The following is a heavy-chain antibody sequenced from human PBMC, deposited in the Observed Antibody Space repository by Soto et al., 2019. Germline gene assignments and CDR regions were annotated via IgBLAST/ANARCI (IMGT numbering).Heavy chain of an antibody. CDR3: ARGNCSSPNCYSFSGYYGMDV. CDR2: IYTSGST. CDR1: GGSVSSVKYF. V-gene: IGHV4-61*02. J-gene: IGHJ6*02. Sequence: PSETLSLTCNVSGGSVSSVKYFWSWIRQPAGKGLEWIGRIYTSGSTNYNPSLKSRVTMSLDTSKNQFSLKLTSVTAADTALYYCARGNCSSPNCYSFSGYYGMDVWGQGTTVTVSS. D-gene: IGHD2-2*01.